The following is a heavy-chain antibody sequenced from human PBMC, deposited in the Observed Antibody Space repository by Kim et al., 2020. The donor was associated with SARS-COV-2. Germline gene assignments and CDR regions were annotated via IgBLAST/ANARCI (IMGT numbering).Heavy chain of an antibody. J-gene: IGHJ4*02. CDR2: IKSKNDGGTT. D-gene: IGHD1-26*01. Sequence: GGSLRLSCATSEFAFNNAWMTWVRQAPGKGLEWVGRIKSKNDGGTTDYAAPVKGRFSISRDDSKTTLYLQMNSLKTEDTAVYYCTNSGSYYGQRGVFDYWGQGTLVTVSS. CDR1: EFAFNNAW. V-gene: IGHV3-15*01. CDR3: TNSGSYYGQRGVFDY.